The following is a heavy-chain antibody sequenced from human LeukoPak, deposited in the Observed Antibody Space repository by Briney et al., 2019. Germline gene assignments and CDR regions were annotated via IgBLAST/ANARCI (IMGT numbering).Heavy chain of an antibody. J-gene: IGHJ4*02. V-gene: IGHV3-7*01. CDR1: GFTFSNYW. CDR2: IKQDGSGK. D-gene: IGHD6-19*01. Sequence: GGSLRLSCAASGFTFSNYWMSWARQAPGKGLEWVANIKQDGSGKYYVDSVKGRFTISRDNAKNSLYLQMNSLRAENTAVYYCARESVAGPEVFFDYWGQGTLVTVSS. CDR3: ARESVAGPEVFFDY.